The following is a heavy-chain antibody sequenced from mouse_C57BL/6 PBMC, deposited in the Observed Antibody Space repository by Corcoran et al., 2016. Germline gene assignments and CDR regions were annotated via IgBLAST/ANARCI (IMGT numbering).Heavy chain of an antibody. J-gene: IGHJ2*01. CDR3: ARRPIYDGSFDY. V-gene: IGHV1-18*01. D-gene: IGHD2-3*01. Sequence: EVQLQQSGPELMKPGASVKIPCKASGYTFTDYNMDGVKERHGKSLERSGDINPNNGGTIYNQKFKGKATLTVDKSSSTAYMELRSLTSEDTAVYYCARRPIYDGSFDYWGQGTTLTVSS. CDR1: GYTFTDYN. CDR2: INPNNGGT.